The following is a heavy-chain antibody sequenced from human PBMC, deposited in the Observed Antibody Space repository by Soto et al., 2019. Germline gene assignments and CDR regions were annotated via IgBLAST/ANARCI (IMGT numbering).Heavy chain of an antibody. CDR1: GGTFSSYA. CDR2: INPSGGST. V-gene: IGHV1-46*01. D-gene: IGHD3-10*01. Sequence: ASVKVSCKASGGTFSSYAISWVRQAPGQGLEWMGIINPSGGSTSYAQKFQGRVTMTRDTSTSTVYMELSSLRSEDTAVYYCAGSYYYVGYFDYWGQGTLVTVSS. J-gene: IGHJ4*02. CDR3: AGSYYYVGYFDY.